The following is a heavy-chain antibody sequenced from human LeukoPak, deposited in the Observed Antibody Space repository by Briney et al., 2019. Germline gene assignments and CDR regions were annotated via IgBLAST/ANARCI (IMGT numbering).Heavy chain of an antibody. J-gene: IGHJ4*02. Sequence: PGGSLRLSCAASGFTFSNYAMSWVRQAPGKGLEWASPITDSAGSTYYADSVKGRFTISRDNSKNTLYLQMNSLRAEDTAVYYCAKVFYPAAGTGRVDFPFDYWGQGTLVTVSS. V-gene: IGHV3-23*01. D-gene: IGHD6-13*01. CDR1: GFTFSNYA. CDR3: AKVFYPAAGTGRVDFPFDY. CDR2: ITDSAGST.